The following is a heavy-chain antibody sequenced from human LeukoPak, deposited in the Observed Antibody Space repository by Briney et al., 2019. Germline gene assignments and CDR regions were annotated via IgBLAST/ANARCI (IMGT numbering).Heavy chain of an antibody. D-gene: IGHD2-8*01. CDR2: ISSSSSYI. CDR3: ARDPVVMVDYYYMDV. V-gene: IGHV3-21*01. CDR1: GFTVSSNY. Sequence: GGSLRLSCAASGFTVSSNYMSWVRQAPGKGPEWVSSISSSSSYIYYADSVKGRFTISRDNAKNSLYLQMNSLRAEDTAVYYCARDPVVMVDYYYMDVWGKGTTVTVSS. J-gene: IGHJ6*03.